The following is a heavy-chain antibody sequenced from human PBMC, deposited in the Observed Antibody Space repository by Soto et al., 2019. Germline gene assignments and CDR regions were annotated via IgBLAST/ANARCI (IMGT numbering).Heavy chain of an antibody. D-gene: IGHD6-13*01. V-gene: IGHV3-30*18. J-gene: IGHJ5*01. Sequence: QVQLVESGGGVVQPGRSLRLSCAASGFTFSTYGMHWVRQAPGKGLEWVAVISNGGSDHYYGDSVKGRFTVSRDNSKNTMSLQMNSRRPEDTAGYYCAKRFSASWSIESWGQGTLVIVSS. CDR3: AKRFSASWSIES. CDR1: GFTFSTYG. CDR2: ISNGGSDH.